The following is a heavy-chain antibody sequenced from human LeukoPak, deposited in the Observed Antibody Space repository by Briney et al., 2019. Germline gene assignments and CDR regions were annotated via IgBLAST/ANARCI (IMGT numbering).Heavy chain of an antibody. J-gene: IGHJ6*02. CDR1: GFTFSSDS. CDR2: ISSSGSYI. V-gene: IGHV3-21*01. CDR3: ARGGSLDV. Sequence: GGSLRLSCAASGFTFSSDSMNWGRRAPGERLEWGSSISSSGSYISYADSTNGRFTTSRQNAKNSPYLQMYSLTGEDTAVYYCARGGSLDVWGQGTTVTVSS. D-gene: IGHD6-13*01.